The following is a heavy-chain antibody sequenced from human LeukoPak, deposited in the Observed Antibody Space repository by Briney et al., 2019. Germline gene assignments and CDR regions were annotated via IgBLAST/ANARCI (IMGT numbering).Heavy chain of an antibody. V-gene: IGHV4-59*11. CDR2: MYDSWST. J-gene: IGHJ4*02. CDR1: GGGSISTHY. Sequence: SETLSLTCTVSGGGSISTHYWSWIRQPPGKGLEWIGYMYDSWSTKDNPSLKSRITLSADTSKNQFSLRLSSVTAADTAVYYCATIKRGNIYGYFDFWGQGILVIVSS. CDR3: ATIKRGNIYGYFDF. D-gene: IGHD5-18*01.